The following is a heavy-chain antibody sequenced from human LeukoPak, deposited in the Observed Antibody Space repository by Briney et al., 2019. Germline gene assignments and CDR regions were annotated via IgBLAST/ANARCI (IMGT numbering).Heavy chain of an antibody. CDR1: GFTFSSYA. D-gene: IGHD3-22*01. CDR3: AKDPGVNYYDSSGYYQITNHTYYFDY. Sequence: GGSLRLSCAASGFTFSSYAMSWVRQAPGKGLEWVSAISGSGGSTYYADSVKGRFTISRDNSKNTLYLQMNSLRAEDTAVYYCAKDPGVNYYDSSGYYQITNHTYYFDYWGQGTLVTVSS. J-gene: IGHJ4*02. CDR2: ISGSGGST. V-gene: IGHV3-23*01.